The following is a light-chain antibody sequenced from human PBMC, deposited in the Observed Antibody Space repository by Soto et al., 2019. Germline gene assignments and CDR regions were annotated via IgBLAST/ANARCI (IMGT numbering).Light chain of an antibody. V-gene: IGKV3-15*01. J-gene: IGKJ2*01. CDR1: QSVNNN. CDR2: GAS. Sequence: EIILTQSPASLSVSPGERATLSCRASQSVNNNLAWYQQKPGQAPRLLIYGASTRATGIPGRFRGSGSGTEFTLTIPGLQSEDFAVYFCQQYNNLPPDTFGQGTKLEI. CDR3: QQYNNLPPDT.